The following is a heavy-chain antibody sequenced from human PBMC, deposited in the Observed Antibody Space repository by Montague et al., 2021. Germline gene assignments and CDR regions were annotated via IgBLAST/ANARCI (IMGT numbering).Heavy chain of an antibody. Sequence: SLRLSCAASGFTFSSYAMHWVRQAPGTGPEWVAIIWFDGSKKYYRDSVKGRFTNSRDNSENTLHLQMNSLRAEDTAVYYCVKDSGYFYYMDVWGKGTTVTVSS. CDR2: IWFDGSKK. V-gene: IGHV3-33*06. D-gene: IGHD3-10*01. J-gene: IGHJ6*03. CDR3: VKDSGYFYYMDV. CDR1: GFTFSSYA.